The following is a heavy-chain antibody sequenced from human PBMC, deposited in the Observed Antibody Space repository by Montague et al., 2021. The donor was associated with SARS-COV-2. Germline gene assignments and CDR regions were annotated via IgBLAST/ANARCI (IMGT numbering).Heavy chain of an antibody. CDR1: GGSVSSYY. D-gene: IGHD6-13*01. CDR3: ARGESYSTSWYYFFDY. J-gene: IGHJ4*02. V-gene: IGHV4-59*02. CDR2: IYYSGNT. Sequence: SETLSLTCIVSGGSVSSYYWSWIRQPPGKGLEWIGYIYYSGNTNYNPSLKSRVTISVDTSKNQASLKLSSVTAADTAVYYCARGESYSTSWYYFFDYWGQGTLVTVSS.